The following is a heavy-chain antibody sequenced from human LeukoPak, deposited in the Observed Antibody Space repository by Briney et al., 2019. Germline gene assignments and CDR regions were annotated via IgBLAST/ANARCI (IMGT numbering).Heavy chain of an antibody. J-gene: IGHJ3*02. V-gene: IGHV4-30-4*08. D-gene: IGHD5-24*01. CDR2: IYYSGST. CDR1: GGSISSGDYY. CDR3: ARDLREDAFDI. Sequence: SETLSLTCTVSGGSISSGDYYWSWIRQPSGKGLEWIGYIYYSGSTYYNPSLKSRVTISVDTSKNQFSLKLSSVTAADTAVYYCARDLREDAFDIWGQGTMVTVSS.